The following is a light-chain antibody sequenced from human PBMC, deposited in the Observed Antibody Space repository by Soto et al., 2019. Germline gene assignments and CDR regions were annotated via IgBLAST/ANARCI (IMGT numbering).Light chain of an antibody. CDR2: EVS. V-gene: IGLV2-14*01. CDR1: SSDVGAYNY. Sequence: QSALTQPASVSGSPGQSITISCAGTSSDVGAYNYVSWYQQHPDKAPKVMIYEVSIRPSGVSDRFSGPKSGNTASLTISGLQAEDEAVYYCCSYAGSYTWVFGGGTKLTVL. J-gene: IGLJ2*01. CDR3: CSYAGSYTWV.